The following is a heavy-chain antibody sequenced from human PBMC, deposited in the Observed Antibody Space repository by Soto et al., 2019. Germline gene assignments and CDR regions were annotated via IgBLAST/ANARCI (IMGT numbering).Heavy chain of an antibody. CDR2: IYYSGNT. CDR1: SASLSSSTYY. Sequence: SETLSLTCSVSSASLSSSTYYWSWIRQPPGRGPEWIGSIYYSGNTYYKPSLKSRVSISIDTSRNQFSLKLTSVTAADTGVYYCASPSPFHYWGPGILVTVSS. J-gene: IGHJ4*02. V-gene: IGHV4-39*01. CDR3: ASPSPFHY.